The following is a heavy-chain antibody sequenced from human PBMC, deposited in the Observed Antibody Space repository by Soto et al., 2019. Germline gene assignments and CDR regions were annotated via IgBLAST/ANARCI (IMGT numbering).Heavy chain of an antibody. CDR1: GYSFTSYW. CDR2: IYPGDSDT. V-gene: IGHV5-51*01. CDR3: ARHFYYYDSSGYPGGYYDY. J-gene: IGHJ4*02. D-gene: IGHD3-22*01. Sequence: GESLKISCKGFGYSFTSYWVGWVRPMPGKSLDWMGIIYPGDSDTRYSPSFQGQVTISADKSISTAYLQWSSLKASDTAMYYCARHFYYYDSSGYPGGYYDYWGQGTLVTVSS.